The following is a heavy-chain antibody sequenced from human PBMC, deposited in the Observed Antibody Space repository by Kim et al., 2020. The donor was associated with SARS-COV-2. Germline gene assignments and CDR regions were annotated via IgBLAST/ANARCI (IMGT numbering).Heavy chain of an antibody. V-gene: IGHV1-69*13. D-gene: IGHD5-18*01. CDR3: ARFFRNAAMVSYYYYGMDV. Sequence: SVKVSCKASGGTFSSYAISWVRQAPGQGLEWMGGIIPIFGTANYAQKFQGRVTITADESTSTAYMELSSLRSEDTAVYYCARFFRNAAMVSYYYYGMDVWGQGTTVTVSS. CDR1: GGTFSSYA. J-gene: IGHJ6*02. CDR2: IIPIFGTA.